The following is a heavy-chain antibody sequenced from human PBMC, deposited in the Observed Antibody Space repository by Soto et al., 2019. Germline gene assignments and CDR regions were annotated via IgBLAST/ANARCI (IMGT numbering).Heavy chain of an antibody. J-gene: IGHJ4*02. CDR2: FDPEDGET. CDR1: GYTLTELS. V-gene: IGHV1-24*01. Sequence: GASVKVSCKVSGYTLTELSMHWVRQAPGKGLEWMGGFDPEDGETIYAQKFQGRVTMTEGTSTDTAYMELSSLRSEDTAVYYCATDTLGSGLDYWGQGTLVTVSS. CDR3: ATDTLGSGLDY. D-gene: IGHD6-19*01.